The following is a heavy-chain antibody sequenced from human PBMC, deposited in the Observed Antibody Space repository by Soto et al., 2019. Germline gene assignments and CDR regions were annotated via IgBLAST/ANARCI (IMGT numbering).Heavy chain of an antibody. CDR1: GFTFSSYG. CDR3: AKGVAALEGIADY. J-gene: IGHJ4*02. D-gene: IGHD2-21*01. V-gene: IGHV3-30*18. CDR2: ISYDGSNK. Sequence: PGGSLRLSCAASGFTFSSYGMHWVRQAPGKGLEWVAVISYDGSNKYYADSVKGRFTISRDNSKNTLYLQMNSLRAEDTAVYYCAKGVAALEGIADYGGQGTLVTVSS.